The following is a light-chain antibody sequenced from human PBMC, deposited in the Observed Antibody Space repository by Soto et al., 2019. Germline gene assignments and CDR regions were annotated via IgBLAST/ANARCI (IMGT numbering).Light chain of an antibody. Sequence: ETVLTQSPAILSVSLGERATFSCRASQSISSDLAWYQQKPGQVPRLLIYGASTRATGIPARFSGSGSGTEFTLTISGLQSDDFAVYHCQQYNSWPHSFGQGTKLEI. CDR2: GAS. CDR3: QQYNSWPHS. V-gene: IGKV3-15*01. J-gene: IGKJ2*01. CDR1: QSISSD.